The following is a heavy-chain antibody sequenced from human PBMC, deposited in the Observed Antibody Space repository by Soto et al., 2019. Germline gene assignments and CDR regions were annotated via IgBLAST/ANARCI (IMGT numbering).Heavy chain of an antibody. J-gene: IGHJ4*02. D-gene: IGHD2-2*01. V-gene: IGHV4-31*03. CDR3: ARGRSRVVPAADFDY. CDR1: GGSISSGGYY. CDR2: IYYSGST. Sequence: PSETLSLTCTVSGGSISSGGYYWSWIRQHPGKGLEWIGYIYYSGSTYYNPSLKSRVTISVDTSKNQFSLKLSSVTAAGTAVYYCARGRSRVVPAADFDYWGQGTLVTVSS.